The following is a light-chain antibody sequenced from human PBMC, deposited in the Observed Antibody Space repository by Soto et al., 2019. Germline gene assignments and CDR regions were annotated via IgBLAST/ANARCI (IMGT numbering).Light chain of an antibody. CDR2: DAS. CDR1: QSVSSS. Sequence: EIVLTQSPATLSLSPGERATLSCRASQSVSSSLAWYQQKPGQAPRLLIYDASNRATGIPARFSGSGSGTEFTLTISSLEPEEFAVYYCQQRSNSSRPFGQGTKLEIK. J-gene: IGKJ2*01. V-gene: IGKV3-11*01. CDR3: QQRSNSSRP.